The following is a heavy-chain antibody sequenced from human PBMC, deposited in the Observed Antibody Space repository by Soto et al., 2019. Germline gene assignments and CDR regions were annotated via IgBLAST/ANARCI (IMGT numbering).Heavy chain of an antibody. CDR1: GGSISSYY. V-gene: IGHV4-59*01. Sequence: SETLSLTCTVSGGSISSYYWSWIRQPPGEGLEWIGYIYYSGSTNYNPSLKSRVTISVDTSKNQFSPKLSSVTAADTAVYYCARDVPYCSGGSCYSVYAFDIWGQGTMVTVSS. CDR2: IYYSGST. D-gene: IGHD2-15*01. CDR3: ARDVPYCSGGSCYSVYAFDI. J-gene: IGHJ3*02.